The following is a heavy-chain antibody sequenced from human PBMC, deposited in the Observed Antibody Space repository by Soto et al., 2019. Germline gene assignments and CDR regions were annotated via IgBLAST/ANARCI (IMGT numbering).Heavy chain of an antibody. J-gene: IGHJ5*01. V-gene: IGHV1-8*01. D-gene: IGHD2-2*01. Sequence: ASVKVSCKASGYTFTSYDINWVRQATGQGLEWMGWMNPNSGNTGYAQKFQGRVTMTRNTSISTAYMELSSLRSEDTAVYYCAIGSNVVYFSSTSCHNNWFDSWGQGTLVTVSS. CDR2: MNPNSGNT. CDR1: GYTFTSYD. CDR3: AIGSNVVYFSSTSCHNNWFDS.